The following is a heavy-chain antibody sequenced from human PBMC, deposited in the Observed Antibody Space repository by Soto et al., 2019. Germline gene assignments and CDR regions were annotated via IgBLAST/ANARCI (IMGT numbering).Heavy chain of an antibody. D-gene: IGHD3-9*01. Sequence: QVQLVETGGGVVQPGRSLRLSCAASGFTFSSYGMHCVRQAPGKGLEWVAVISYDGSKKYYADSVKGRFTISRDNSKNTLYLQMNSLRAEDTAVYYCAKISGDILTGTPFDYWGQGTLVTVSS. CDR3: AKISGDILTGTPFDY. CDR1: GFTFSSYG. J-gene: IGHJ4*02. V-gene: IGHV3-30*18. CDR2: ISYDGSKK.